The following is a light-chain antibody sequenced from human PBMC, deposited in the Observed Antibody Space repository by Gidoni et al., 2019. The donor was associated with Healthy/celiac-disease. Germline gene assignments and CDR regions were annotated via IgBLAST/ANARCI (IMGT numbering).Light chain of an antibody. CDR1: QSVSSY. J-gene: IGKJ1*01. V-gene: IGKV3-11*01. Sequence: ILLAQSPATLSLSPGERATLSCRASQSVSSYLAWYQQKPGQAPRLLIYDASNRATGIPARFSGSGSGTDFTLTISSLEPEDFAVYYCQQRSNWWTFGQGTKVEIK. CDR2: DAS. CDR3: QQRSNWWT.